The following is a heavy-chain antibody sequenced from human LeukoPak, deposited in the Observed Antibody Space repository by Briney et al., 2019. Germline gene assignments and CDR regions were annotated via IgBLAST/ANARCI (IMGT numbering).Heavy chain of an antibody. D-gene: IGHD3-10*01. CDR3: ASVRRGFGESSKYYAYYYMGV. J-gene: IGHJ6*03. CDR1: GGSFSGYY. V-gene: IGHV4-34*01. Sequence: PSETLSLTCAVYGGSFSGYYWSWIRQSPGKGLEWIGNIYYSGSTYYNPSLKSRVTISLDTSKNQFSLKLSSVTAADTAVYYCASVRRGFGESSKYYAYYYMGVWGKGTTVTVSS. CDR2: IYYSGST.